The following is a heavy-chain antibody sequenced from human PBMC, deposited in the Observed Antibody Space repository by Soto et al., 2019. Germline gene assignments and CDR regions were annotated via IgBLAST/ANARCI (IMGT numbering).Heavy chain of an antibody. CDR3: ARGPSTDAYLDY. J-gene: IGHJ4*02. CDR2: IYDSGST. V-gene: IGHV4-59*01. CDR1: GGSISNYY. Sequence: SETLSLTCTVSGGSISNYYWSWVRQPPGKGLEWIGYIYDSGSTNYNPSLKSRVTISVDTSKNQFSLRLTSVTAADTAVYYCARGPSTDAYLDYWGQGTLVTVSS.